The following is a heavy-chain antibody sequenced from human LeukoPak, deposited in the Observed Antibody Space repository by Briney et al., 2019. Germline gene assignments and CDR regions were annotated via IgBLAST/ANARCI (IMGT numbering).Heavy chain of an antibody. Sequence: PGGSLRLSCAASGFTFSSYGMHWVRQAPGKELEWVAVISYDGSNKYYADSVKGRFTISRDNSKNTLYLQMNSLRAEDTAVYYCAKELGSSGSYSTWGQGTLVTVSS. CDR3: AKELGSSGSYST. CDR2: ISYDGSNK. J-gene: IGHJ5*02. V-gene: IGHV3-30*18. CDR1: GFTFSSYG. D-gene: IGHD1-26*01.